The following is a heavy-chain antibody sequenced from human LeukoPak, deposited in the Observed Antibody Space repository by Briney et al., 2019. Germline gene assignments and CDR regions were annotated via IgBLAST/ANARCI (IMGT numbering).Heavy chain of an antibody. CDR2: IDSDGSST. V-gene: IGHV3-74*01. J-gene: IGHJ6*02. D-gene: IGHD2-21*02. CDR1: GFTFSSYW. CDR3: ARERVVVTAIEDCYYGMDV. Sequence: GGSLRLSCAASGFTFSSYWMHWVRQAPGKGLVWVSRIDSDGSSTSYADSVKGRFTISRDNAKNTLYLQMNSLRAEDTAVYYCARERVVVTAIEDCYYGMDVWGQGTTVTVSS.